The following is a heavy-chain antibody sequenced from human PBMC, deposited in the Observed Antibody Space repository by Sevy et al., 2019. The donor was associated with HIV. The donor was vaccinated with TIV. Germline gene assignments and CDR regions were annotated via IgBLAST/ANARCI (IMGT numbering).Heavy chain of an antibody. J-gene: IGHJ5*02. D-gene: IGHD6-19*01. CDR2: LNGDGSSA. CDR1: GFTFSSHW. V-gene: IGHV3-74*01. CDR3: TRGRSGTYGWFDP. Sequence: GGSLRLSCAASGFTFSSHWMHWVRQAPGKGLVWVSRLNGDGSSASYADVVKGRFTISRDNGKNTVYLQISSLTADDTAVYYCTRGRSGTYGWFDPWGQRTLVTVSS.